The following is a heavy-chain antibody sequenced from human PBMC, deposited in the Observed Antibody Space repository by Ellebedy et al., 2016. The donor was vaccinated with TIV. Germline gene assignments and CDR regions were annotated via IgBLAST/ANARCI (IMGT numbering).Heavy chain of an antibody. J-gene: IGHJ2*01. CDR2: IKQDGSEI. CDR3: ARRYFDL. Sequence: GESLKLSXAASGFTFSNYWMSWVRQAPGQGLEWVANIKQDGSEIYYVNSVKGRFTISRDNAKNSLYLQMNSLRAEDTAVYYCARRYFDLWGRGTLVTVSS. V-gene: IGHV3-7*01. CDR1: GFTFSNYW.